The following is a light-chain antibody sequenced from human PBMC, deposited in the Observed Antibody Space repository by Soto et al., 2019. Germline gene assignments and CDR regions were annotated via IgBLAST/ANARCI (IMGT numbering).Light chain of an antibody. CDR3: QQANSFPWT. CDR1: QGISSW. Sequence: DIHMTQSPSSVSASLGDSVTITCRASQGISSWFAWYQQKPGKAPKLLIDAASSLQSGVPSRFSGSGSGTDFTLTISSLQPEDFATYYCQQANSFPWTFGQGTKVDI. V-gene: IGKV1D-12*01. CDR2: AAS. J-gene: IGKJ1*01.